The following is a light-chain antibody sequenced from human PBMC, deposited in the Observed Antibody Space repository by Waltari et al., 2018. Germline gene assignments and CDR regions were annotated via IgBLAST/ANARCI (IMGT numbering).Light chain of an antibody. CDR1: QSVSSSY. CDR3: QQYGSSPSIT. CDR2: GAS. Sequence: EIVLTQSPGTLSLSPGERATLSCRASQSVSSSYLAWYQQKPGQAPRLLIYGASSRATCIPDRFSGSGSGTDFTLTISRLEPEDSAVYYCQQYGSSPSITFGQGTRLEIK. V-gene: IGKV3-20*01. J-gene: IGKJ5*01.